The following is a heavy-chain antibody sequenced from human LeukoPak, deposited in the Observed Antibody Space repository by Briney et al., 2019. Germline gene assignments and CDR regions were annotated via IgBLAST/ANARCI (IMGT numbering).Heavy chain of an antibody. Sequence: GGSLRLPCAASGFTVSSNYTSWVRQAPGKGLEWVSVIYSGGSTYYADSVKGRFTISRDNSKNTLYLQMNSLRAVDTAVYYCARVLWFGARYNWFDPWGQGTLVTVSS. J-gene: IGHJ5*02. D-gene: IGHD3-10*01. CDR1: GFTVSSNY. CDR2: IYSGGST. CDR3: ARVLWFGARYNWFDP. V-gene: IGHV3-66*01.